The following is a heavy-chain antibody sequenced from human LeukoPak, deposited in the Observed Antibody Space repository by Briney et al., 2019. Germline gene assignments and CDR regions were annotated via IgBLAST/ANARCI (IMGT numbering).Heavy chain of an antibody. D-gene: IGHD3-10*01. V-gene: IGHV3-21*01. J-gene: IGHJ4*02. Sequence: PGGSMRLSCAASGFTFSSYSMNWVRQAPGKGLEWVSSISSSSSYIYYADSVKGRFTISRDNAKNTLYLQMNSLRAEDTAVYYCARDVGSGSYRGVDYWGQGTLVTVSS. CDR2: ISSSSSYI. CDR3: ARDVGSGSYRGVDY. CDR1: GFTFSSYS.